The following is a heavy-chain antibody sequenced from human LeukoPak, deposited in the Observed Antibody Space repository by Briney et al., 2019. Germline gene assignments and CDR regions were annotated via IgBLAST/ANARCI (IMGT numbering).Heavy chain of an antibody. CDR2: IYYSGST. CDR1: GGSISSYY. Sequence: PSETLSLTCTVSGGSISSYYWSWIRQPPGKGLEWIGYIYYSGSTNYNPSLKSRVTISVDTSKNQFSLKLSSVTAADTAVYYCARRKARAVYYYFMDVWGKGTTVTVSS. J-gene: IGHJ6*03. D-gene: IGHD6-19*01. CDR3: ARRKARAVYYYFMDV. V-gene: IGHV4-59*01.